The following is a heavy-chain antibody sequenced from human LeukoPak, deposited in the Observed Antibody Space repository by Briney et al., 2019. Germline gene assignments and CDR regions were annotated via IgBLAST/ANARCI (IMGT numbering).Heavy chain of an antibody. J-gene: IGHJ5*02. CDR2: INHSGST. CDR3: ARHAYYDFWSGYRYNWFDP. CDR1: GGSFSGYY. V-gene: IGHV4-34*01. Sequence: SETLSLTCAVYGGSFSGYYWSWIRQPPGKGLEWIGEINHSGSTNYNPSLKSRVTISVDTSKNQFSLKLSSVTAADTAVYYCARHAYYDFWSGYRYNWFDPWGQGTLVNVSS. D-gene: IGHD3-3*01.